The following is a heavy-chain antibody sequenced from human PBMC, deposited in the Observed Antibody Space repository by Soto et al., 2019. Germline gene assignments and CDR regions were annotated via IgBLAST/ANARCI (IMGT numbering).Heavy chain of an antibody. V-gene: IGHV3-72*01. J-gene: IGHJ4*02. CDR3: TRISLVGATGGRYFDH. CDR2: IKNKANSYTT. Sequence: VQLVESGGGLVQPGGFLRLSCAASGFIFSDHYMDWVRQAPGKGLEWVGRIKNKANSYTTEYAASVKGRFTISRDDSKNSLYLQMNSLKTEDTAVYYCTRISLVGATGGRYFDHWGQGTLLTVSS. CDR1: GFIFSDHY. D-gene: IGHD1-26*01.